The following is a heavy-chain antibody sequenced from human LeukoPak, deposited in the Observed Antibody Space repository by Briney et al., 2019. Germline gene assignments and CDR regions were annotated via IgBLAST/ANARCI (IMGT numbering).Heavy chain of an antibody. CDR1: GGSISSGSYH. CDR2: IYTSGST. V-gene: IGHV4-61*02. D-gene: IGHD6-13*01. J-gene: IGHJ5*02. CDR3: ARAREGAAAGPRMNWFDP. Sequence: NPSQTLSLTCTVSGGSISSGSYHWSWIRQPAGKGLEWIGRIYTSGSTNYNPSLKSRVTISVDTSKNQFSLKLSSVTAADTAVYYCARAREGAAAGPRMNWFDPWGQGTLVTVSS.